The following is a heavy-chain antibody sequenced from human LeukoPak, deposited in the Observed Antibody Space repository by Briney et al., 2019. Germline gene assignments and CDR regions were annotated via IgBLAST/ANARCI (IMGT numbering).Heavy chain of an antibody. Sequence: SETLSLTCTVSGGSISTSTYYWGWIRQPPGKGLEWIGYIYYSGSTNYNPSLKSRVTISVDTSKNQFSLKLSSVTAADTAVYYCARTMVRGLYYYYGMDVWGQGTTVTVSS. CDR3: ARTMVRGLYYYYGMDV. V-gene: IGHV4-61*05. CDR2: IYYSGST. CDR1: GGSISTSTYY. J-gene: IGHJ6*02. D-gene: IGHD3-10*01.